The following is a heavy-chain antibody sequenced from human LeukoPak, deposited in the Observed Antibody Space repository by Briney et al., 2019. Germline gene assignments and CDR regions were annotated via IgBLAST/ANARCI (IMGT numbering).Heavy chain of an antibody. CDR2: ISYDGSNK. Sequence: GGSLRLSCAASGFTFSSYGMHWVRQAPGKGLEWVAVISYDGSNKYYADSVKGRFTISRDNSKNTLYLQMNSLRAEDTAVYYCATQSRNLYYYDSSGYLGYFQHWGQGTLVTVSS. J-gene: IGHJ1*01. V-gene: IGHV3-30*03. CDR3: ATQSRNLYYYDSSGYLGYFQH. CDR1: GFTFSSYG. D-gene: IGHD3-22*01.